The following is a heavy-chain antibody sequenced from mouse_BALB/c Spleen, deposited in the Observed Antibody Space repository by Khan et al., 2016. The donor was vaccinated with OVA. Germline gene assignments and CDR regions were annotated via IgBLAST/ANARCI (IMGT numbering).Heavy chain of an antibody. V-gene: IGHV1S137*01. CDR2: ISSYYGDA. CDR1: GYTFTDFT. J-gene: IGHJ3*01. Sequence: QVQLKESGAELVRPGVSVKISCKGSGYTFTDFTVHWVKQSHVKSLEWIGVISSYYGDATYNQNFKDKATLIADKSSSTAYMEFGRLTSEDSAIYYCARGGGDRFAYWGQGTLVTVSA. CDR3: ARGGGDRFAY.